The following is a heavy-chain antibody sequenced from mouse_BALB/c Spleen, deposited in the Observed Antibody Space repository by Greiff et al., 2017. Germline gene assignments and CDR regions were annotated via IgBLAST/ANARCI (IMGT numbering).Heavy chain of an antibody. CDR1: GYTFTDYN. CDR2: IYPYNGGT. Sequence: EAQLQQSGPELVKPGASVKISCKASGYTFTDYNMHWVKQSHGKSLEWIGYIYPYNGGTGYNQKFKSKATLTVDNSSSTAYMELRSLTSEDSAVYYCATSSYAMDYWGQGTSVTVSS. V-gene: IGHV1S29*02. CDR3: ATSSYAMDY. D-gene: IGHD1-1*01. J-gene: IGHJ4*01.